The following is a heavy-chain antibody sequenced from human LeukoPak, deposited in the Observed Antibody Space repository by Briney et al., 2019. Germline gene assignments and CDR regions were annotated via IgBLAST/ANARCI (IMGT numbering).Heavy chain of an antibody. CDR2: ISSSGSTI. CDR3: ARRMGLSSSSPKAWFDP. CDR1: GFTFSDYY. J-gene: IGHJ5*02. D-gene: IGHD6-6*01. V-gene: IGHV3-11*04. Sequence: GGSLRLSCAASGFTFSDYYMSWIRQAPGKGLEWVSYISSSGSTIYYADSVKGRFTISRDNAKNSLYLQMNSLRAEDTAVYYCARRMGLSSSSPKAWFDPWGQGTLVTVSS.